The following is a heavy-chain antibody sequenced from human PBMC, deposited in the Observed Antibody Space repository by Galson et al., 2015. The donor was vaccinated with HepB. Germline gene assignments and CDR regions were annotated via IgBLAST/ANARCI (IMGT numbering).Heavy chain of an antibody. CDR2: TYYRSKWYN. Sequence: CAISGDSVSSNSAAWNWIRQSPSRGLEWLGRTYYRSKWYNDYAVSVKSRITINPDTSKNQFSLQLSSVTAADTAVYYCARGSRGYYDSSGRYYFDYWGQGTLVTVSS. V-gene: IGHV6-1*01. D-gene: IGHD3-22*01. CDR1: GDSVSSNSAA. CDR3: ARGSRGYYDSSGRYYFDY. J-gene: IGHJ4*02.